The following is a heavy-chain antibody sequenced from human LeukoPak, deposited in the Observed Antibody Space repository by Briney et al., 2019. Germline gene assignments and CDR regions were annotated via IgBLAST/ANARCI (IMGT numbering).Heavy chain of an antibody. J-gene: IGHJ4*02. CDR2: IYYSVNT. Sequence: QSLSPTRAVSGGSISRGGYSRSWVRPPPGKGLGWGGYIYYSVNTYYSPSLKSRVTISVDTSKNQFSLKLSSVTAADTDVYYRARGGYDFWSGYYTDYWGQGTLVTVSS. CDR1: GGSISRGGYS. D-gene: IGHD3-3*01. V-gene: IGHV4-30-4*07. CDR3: ARGGYDFWSGYYTDY.